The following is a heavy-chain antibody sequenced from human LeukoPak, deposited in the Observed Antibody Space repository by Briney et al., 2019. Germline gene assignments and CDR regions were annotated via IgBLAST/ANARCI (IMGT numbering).Heavy chain of an antibody. D-gene: IGHD2-15*01. CDR1: GFTFSSYW. CDR3: ARVGYCSGGSCYPSYYFDY. J-gene: IGHJ4*02. V-gene: IGHV3-7*01. Sequence: PGGPLRLSCAASGFTFSSYWMSWVRQAPGKGLEWVANIKQDGSEKYYVDSVKGRFTISRDNAKNSLYLQMNSLRAEDTAVYYCARVGYCSGGSCYPSYYFDYWGQGTLVTVSS. CDR2: IKQDGSEK.